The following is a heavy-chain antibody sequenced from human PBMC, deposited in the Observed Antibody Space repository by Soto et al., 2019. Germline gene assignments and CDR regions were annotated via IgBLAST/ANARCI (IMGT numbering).Heavy chain of an antibody. CDR1: GYSFSSYW. CDR2: IDPSDSYT. Sequence: PGESLTISCKGSGYSFSSYWISWVRHRPGKGLEWMGRIDPSDSYTNYSPSFQGHVTISADKSISTAYLQWSSLKASDTAMYYCARHQWRPTYYGMDVWGQGTTVTVSS. V-gene: IGHV5-10-1*01. J-gene: IGHJ6*02. CDR3: ARHQWRPTYYGMDV. D-gene: IGHD6-19*01.